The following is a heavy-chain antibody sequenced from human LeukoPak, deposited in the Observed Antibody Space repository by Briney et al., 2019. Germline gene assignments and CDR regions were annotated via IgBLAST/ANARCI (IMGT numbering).Heavy chain of an antibody. Sequence: GGSLRLSCVASEFTFSDDYMNWIRQPPGKGLEWISYISPSSSFTNYADSVKGRFTISRDNTKNSLYLQMNSLRAEDTAVYFCARSGYSGYDPDYWGQGTLVTVSS. V-gene: IGHV3-11*06. J-gene: IGHJ4*02. CDR3: ARSGYSGYDPDY. CDR1: EFTFSDDY. D-gene: IGHD5-12*01. CDR2: ISPSSSFT.